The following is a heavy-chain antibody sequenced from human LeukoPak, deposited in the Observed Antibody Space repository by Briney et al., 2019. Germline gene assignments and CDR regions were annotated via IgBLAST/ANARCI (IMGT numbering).Heavy chain of an antibody. J-gene: IGHJ4*02. CDR2: IYYSGST. CDR1: GGSISSSSYY. CDR3: ASYYYGSGSYSAFDY. D-gene: IGHD3-10*01. V-gene: IGHV4-39*01. Sequence: SETLSLTCTVSGGSISSSSYYWGWIRQPPGKGLEWIGSIYYSGSTYYNPSLKSRVTISVDTSKNQFSLKLSSVTAADTAVHYCASYYYGSGSYSAFDYWGQGTLVTVSS.